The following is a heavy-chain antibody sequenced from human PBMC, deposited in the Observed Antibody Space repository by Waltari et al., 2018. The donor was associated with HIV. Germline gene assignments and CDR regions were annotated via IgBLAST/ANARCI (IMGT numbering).Heavy chain of an antibody. Sequence: EVQLVESGGGLVQPGGSLRLSCAASGFTFSSYWMSWVRQAPGKGVEGVANIKQDGSEKNYVDSVKGRFTISRDNAKNSLYLQMNSLRVEDTAVYYCARPIGRGQDYWGQGTLVTVSS. CDR1: GFTFSSYW. V-gene: IGHV3-7*01. CDR3: ARPIGRGQDY. CDR2: IKQDGSEK. J-gene: IGHJ4*02.